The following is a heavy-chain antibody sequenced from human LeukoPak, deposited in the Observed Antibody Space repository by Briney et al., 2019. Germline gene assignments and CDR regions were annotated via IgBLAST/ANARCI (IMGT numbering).Heavy chain of an antibody. CDR2: ISSGSSTT. CDR3: TRSPSLGGSYWGFDY. D-gene: IGHD1-26*01. Sequence: GGSLRLSCAASGFTFSPLGMNWVRQAPGRGLEWVSYISSGSSTTYYADSVKGRFTVSRDNAKNTVYLQMNSLRADDTAVYYCTRSPSLGGSYWGFDYWGQGALVTVSS. V-gene: IGHV3-48*04. J-gene: IGHJ4*02. CDR1: GFTFSPLG.